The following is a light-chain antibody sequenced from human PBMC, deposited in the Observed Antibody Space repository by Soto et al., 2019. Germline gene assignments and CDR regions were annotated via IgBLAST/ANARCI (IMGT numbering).Light chain of an antibody. CDR2: NAS. V-gene: IGKV3-15*01. CDR1: QSVSSN. Sequence: EIVMTQSPATLSVSPGERATLSCRASQSVSSNLVWYQQKPGQPPRLLIYNASTRATGIPARFSGSGSGTEFTLTISSMQSEDFAVYYCQKYKNWPRTFGQGTKVEIK. J-gene: IGKJ1*01. CDR3: QKYKNWPRT.